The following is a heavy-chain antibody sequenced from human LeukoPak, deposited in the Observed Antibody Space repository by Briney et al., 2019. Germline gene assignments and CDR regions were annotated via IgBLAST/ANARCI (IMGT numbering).Heavy chain of an antibody. Sequence: SKTLSLTCTVSGGSISSGSYYWSWIRQPAGKGLEWIGRIYTSGSTNYNPSLKSRVTISVDTSKNQFSLKLSSVTAADTAVYYCAREDIVVVPAASGSHNWFDPWGQGTLVTVSS. CDR2: IYTSGST. D-gene: IGHD2-2*01. V-gene: IGHV4-61*02. CDR1: GGSISSGSYY. J-gene: IGHJ5*02. CDR3: AREDIVVVPAASGSHNWFDP.